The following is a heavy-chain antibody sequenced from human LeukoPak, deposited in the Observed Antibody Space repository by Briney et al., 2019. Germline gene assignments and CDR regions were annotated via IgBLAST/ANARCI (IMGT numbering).Heavy chain of an antibody. D-gene: IGHD2-8*01. J-gene: IGHJ4*02. CDR3: ARGCDTNCFFNDY. CDR2: ISSSSGSI. CDR1: GFTFSSYS. V-gene: IGHV3-48*02. Sequence: GGSLRLSCAASGFTFSSYSMNWVRQAPGKGLEWVSYISSSSGSIYYADSVKGRFSISRDNAKSSVSLHMNSLRDEDTAVYYCARGCDTNCFFNDYWGQGTLVTVSS.